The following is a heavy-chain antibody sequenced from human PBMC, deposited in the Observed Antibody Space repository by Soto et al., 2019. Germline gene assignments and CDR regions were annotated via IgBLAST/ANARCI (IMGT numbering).Heavy chain of an antibody. CDR2: ISGSGGST. Sequence: GGSLRLSCAASGFTFSSYAMSWVRQAPGKGLEWVSAISGSGGSTYYADSVKGRFTISRDNSKNTLYLQMNSLRAEDTAVYYCAKASRVVTAIGFQYYFDYWGQGTLVTVSS. D-gene: IGHD2-21*02. V-gene: IGHV3-23*01. CDR1: GFTFSSYA. CDR3: AKASRVVTAIGFQYYFDY. J-gene: IGHJ4*02.